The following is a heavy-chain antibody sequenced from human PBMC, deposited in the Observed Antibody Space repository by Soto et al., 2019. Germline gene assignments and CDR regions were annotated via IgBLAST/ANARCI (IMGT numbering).Heavy chain of an antibody. D-gene: IGHD3-22*01. CDR3: AKDPRSGYYYSN. J-gene: IGHJ4*02. CDR1: GFTVSSNY. V-gene: IGHV3-23*04. CDR2: ISGSGGST. Sequence: EVQLVETGGGLIQPGGSLRLSCAASGFTVSSNYMSWVRQAPGKGLEWVSAISGSGGSTYYADSVKGRFTISRDNSKNTLYLQMNSLRAEDTAVYYCAKDPRSGYYYSNWGQGTLVTVSS.